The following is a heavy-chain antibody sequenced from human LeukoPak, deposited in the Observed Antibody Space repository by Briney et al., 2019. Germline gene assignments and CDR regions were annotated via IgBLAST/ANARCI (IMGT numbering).Heavy chain of an antibody. CDR2: INHSGST. D-gene: IGHD6-6*01. V-gene: IGHV4-34*01. CDR3: ARGPAARGVPFDY. Sequence: SETLSLTCAVYGGSFSGYHWSWIRQPPGKGLEWIGEINHSGSTNYNPSLKSRVTISVDTSKNQFSLKLSSVTAADTAVYYCARGPAARGVPFDYWGQGTLVTVSS. CDR1: GGSFSGYH. J-gene: IGHJ4*02.